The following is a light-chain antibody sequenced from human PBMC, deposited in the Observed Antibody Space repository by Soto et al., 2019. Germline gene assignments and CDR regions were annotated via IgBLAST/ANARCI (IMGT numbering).Light chain of an antibody. CDR1: QSVGGN. CDR2: AAS. Sequence: EIVMTQSPATLSVSPGERATLSCRASQSVGGNLAWYQQKPGQPPRLLIYAASSRPTGIPARFSGSGSGTEFTLTISSLQSEDFAVYYYQQYNNWPPWTFGQGTKVEIK. CDR3: QQYNNWPPWT. V-gene: IGKV3-15*01. J-gene: IGKJ1*01.